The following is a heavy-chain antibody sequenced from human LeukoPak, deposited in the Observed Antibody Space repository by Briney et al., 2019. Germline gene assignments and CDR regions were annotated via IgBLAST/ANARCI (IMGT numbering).Heavy chain of an antibody. CDR1: GFTVSSNY. J-gene: IGHJ6*03. D-gene: IGHD5-18*01. CDR2: IYSGGST. V-gene: IGHV3-53*01. Sequence: GSLRLSCAASGFTVSSNYMSWVRQAPGKGLEWVSVIYSGGSTYYADSVKGRFTISRDNPKNTLYLQMNSLRAEDTAVYYCAKGASGYSYGPRGYYYNYYYMDVWGKGTTVTVSS. CDR3: AKGASGYSYGPRGYYYNYYYMDV.